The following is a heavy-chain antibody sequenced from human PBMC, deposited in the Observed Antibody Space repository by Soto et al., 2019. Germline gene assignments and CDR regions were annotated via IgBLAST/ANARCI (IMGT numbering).Heavy chain of an antibody. CDR2: ISSSSYI. J-gene: IGHJ3*02. V-gene: IGHV3-21*01. D-gene: IGHD3-10*01. CDR3: ARDPLWSGAFDI. CDR1: GFTFSSYS. Sequence: GGSLRLSCAASGFTFSSYSMNWVRQAPGKGLEWVSSISSSSYIYYADSVKGRFTISRDNAKNSLYLQMNSLRAEDTAVYYCARDPLWSGAFDIWGQGTMVTVSS.